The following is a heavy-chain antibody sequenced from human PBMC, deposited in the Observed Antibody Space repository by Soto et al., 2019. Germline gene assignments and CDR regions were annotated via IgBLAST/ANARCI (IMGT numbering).Heavy chain of an antibody. V-gene: IGHV3-23*01. J-gene: IGHJ4*02. CDR2: FRTSGDGGTT. CDR1: GLTFSDYS. CDR3: AKKVNSGPGSQYFDY. D-gene: IGHD3-10*01. Sequence: GGSLRLSCAASGLTFSDYSMSWVRQAPGKGLEWVSGFRTSGDGGTTYYADSVKGRFTISRDNSKNTLFLQMNSLRAEDTAIYYCAKKVNSGPGSQYFDYWGQGTLVTVSS.